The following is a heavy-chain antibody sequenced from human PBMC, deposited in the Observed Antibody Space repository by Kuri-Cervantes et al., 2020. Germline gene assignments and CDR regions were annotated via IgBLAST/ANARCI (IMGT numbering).Heavy chain of an antibody. CDR2: IGTAGDT. D-gene: IGHD3-22*01. CDR3: AKAGGGYYYDTHDY. J-gene: IGHJ4*02. Sequence: GESLKISCAASGFTSSSYDMHWVRQATGKGLEWVSAIGTAGDTYYPGSVKGRFTISRDNAKNSLYLQMNSLRAEDTAVYYCAKAGGGYYYDTHDYWGQGTLVTVSS. V-gene: IGHV3-13*01. CDR1: GFTSSSYD.